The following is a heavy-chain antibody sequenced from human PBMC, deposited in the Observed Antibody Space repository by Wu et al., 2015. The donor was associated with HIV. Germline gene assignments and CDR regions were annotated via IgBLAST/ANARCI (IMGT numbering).Heavy chain of an antibody. J-gene: IGHJ4*02. D-gene: IGHD1-1*01. CDR3: ARDAAPVTTEFDY. Sequence: QVQLVQSGAEVKKPGASMKVSCKTSGYTFAAYYIHWVRQAPGHGLEWMGWINPASGSTIYSEHFEGRITVTRDTSINTAYLELNTLRSGDTAVYFCARDAAPVTTEFDYWGREPWSPSP. CDR1: GYTFAAYY. CDR2: INPASGST. V-gene: IGHV1-2*02.